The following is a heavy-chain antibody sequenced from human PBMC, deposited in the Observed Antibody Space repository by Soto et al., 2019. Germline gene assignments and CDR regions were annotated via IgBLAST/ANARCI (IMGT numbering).Heavy chain of an antibody. CDR1: ECTFSSCS. Sequence: AGSVRHSGADAECTFSSCSMNWVRQAQGKGLEWVSSISCSRSYIYYADSVKGRFTISRDNAKNSLYLQMNSLRAEDTAVYYCAREEGYCGGGYCFRSAFDLWGQGTVVTVS. J-gene: IGHJ3*01. D-gene: IGHD2-15*01. CDR3: AREEGYCGGGYCFRSAFDL. CDR2: ISCSRSYI. V-gene: IGHV3-21*01.